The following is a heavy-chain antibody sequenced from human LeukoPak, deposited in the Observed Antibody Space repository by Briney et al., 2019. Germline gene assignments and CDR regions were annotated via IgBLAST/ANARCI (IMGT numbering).Heavy chain of an antibody. V-gene: IGHV4-39*07. CDR1: GGSISSSSYY. CDR3: ARDGMVRGVIY. D-gene: IGHD3-10*01. Sequence: SETLSLTCTVSGGSISSSSYYWGWIRQPPGKGLEWIGSIYYSGSTYYNPSLKSRVTISVDTSKDQFSLKLSSVTAADTAVYYCARDGMVRGVIYWGQGTLVTVSS. CDR2: IYYSGST. J-gene: IGHJ4*02.